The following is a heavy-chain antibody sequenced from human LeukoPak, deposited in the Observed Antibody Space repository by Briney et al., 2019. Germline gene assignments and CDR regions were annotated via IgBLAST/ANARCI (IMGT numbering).Heavy chain of an antibody. CDR3: ATEKAVGATFDY. CDR1: GLTLTSYA. D-gene: IGHD1-26*01. Sequence: GRCLRLSCAASGLTLTSYAMHWVRQAPSKGLEWVAVISYDGSNKYYADSVKGRFTISRDNSKNTLYLQMNSLRAEDTAVYYCATEKAVGATFDYWGQGTLVTVSS. J-gene: IGHJ4*02. CDR2: ISYDGSNK. V-gene: IGHV3-30-3*01.